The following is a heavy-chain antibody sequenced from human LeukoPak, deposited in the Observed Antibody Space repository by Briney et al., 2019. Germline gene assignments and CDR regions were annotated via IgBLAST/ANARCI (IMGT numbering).Heavy chain of an antibody. CDR3: ARKGLEVYAFDI. CDR1: GGTFSSYA. V-gene: IGHV1-69*13. Sequence: ASVKVSCKASGGTFSSYAISWVRQAPGQGLEWMGGIIPIFGTANYAQKFQGRVTITADESTSTAYMELSSLRSEDTAVYYCARKGLEVYAFDIWGQGTMVTVS. D-gene: IGHD1-1*01. J-gene: IGHJ3*02. CDR2: IIPIFGTA.